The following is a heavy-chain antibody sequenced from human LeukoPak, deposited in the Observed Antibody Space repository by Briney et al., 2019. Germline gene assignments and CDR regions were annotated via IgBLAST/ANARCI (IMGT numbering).Heavy chain of an antibody. CDR2: IYYSGST. Sequence: SETLSLTCTVSGGSISSSSYYWGWIRQPPGKGLEWIGSIYYSGSTYYNPSLKSRVTISVDTSKNPFSLKLSSVTAADTAVYYCASFPAIAVAGLIDYWGREPWSPSPQ. CDR3: ASFPAIAVAGLIDY. V-gene: IGHV4-39*01. D-gene: IGHD6-19*01. CDR1: GGSISSSSYY. J-gene: IGHJ4*02.